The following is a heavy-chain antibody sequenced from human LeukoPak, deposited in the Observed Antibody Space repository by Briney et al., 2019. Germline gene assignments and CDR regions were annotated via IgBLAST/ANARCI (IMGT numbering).Heavy chain of an antibody. V-gene: IGHV5-10-1*01. J-gene: IGHJ4*02. CDR3: ARRGSGSYLDFDY. CDR1: GYSFTNYW. Sequence: GESLRISCKGSGYSFTNYWITWVRQMPGKGLEGMGRINPTDSYTKYSPSSQGHVTISVDKSINTAYLQWSSLKASDTAIYYCARRGSGSYLDFDYWGQGTLVTVSS. CDR2: INPTDSYT. D-gene: IGHD3-10*01.